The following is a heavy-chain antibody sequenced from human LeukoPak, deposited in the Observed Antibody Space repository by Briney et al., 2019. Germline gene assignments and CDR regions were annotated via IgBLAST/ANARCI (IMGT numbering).Heavy chain of an antibody. V-gene: IGHV1-18*04. CDR1: GYTFTGYY. CDR2: INPNSGNT. D-gene: IGHD3-22*01. CDR3: ARVGDLYYYDSSGYYLDY. Sequence: GASVKVSCKASGYTFTGYYMHWVRQAPGQGLEWMGWINPNSGNTNYAQKLQGRVTMTTDTSTSTAYMELRSLRSDDTAVYYCARVGDLYYYDSSGYYLDYWGQGTLVTVSS. J-gene: IGHJ4*02.